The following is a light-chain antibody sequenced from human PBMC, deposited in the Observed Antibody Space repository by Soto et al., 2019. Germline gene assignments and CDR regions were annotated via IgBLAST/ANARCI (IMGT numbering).Light chain of an antibody. CDR1: SSDVGSYNL. Sequence: QSALTQPASVSGSPGQSITISCTGTSSDVGSYNLVSWYQQYPGKAPKLMIYEDSKRPSGVSNRFSGSKSGNTASLTISGLQAEDEADYYCCSYAGSGTLVFGGGTKLTVL. CDR3: CSYAGSGTLV. CDR2: EDS. J-gene: IGLJ2*01. V-gene: IGLV2-23*01.